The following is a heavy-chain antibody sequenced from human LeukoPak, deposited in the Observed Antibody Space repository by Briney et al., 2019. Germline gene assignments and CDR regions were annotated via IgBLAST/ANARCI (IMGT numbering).Heavy chain of an antibody. CDR2: ISYDGSNK. J-gene: IGHJ4*02. D-gene: IGHD1-26*01. CDR3: AKDLSGYLDY. V-gene: IGHV3-30*18. Sequence: GGSLRLSCAASGFTFSSYGMHWVRQAPGKGLEWVAVISYDGSNKYYADSVKGRFTISRDNSKNTLYLQMDSLRAEDTAVYYCAKDLSGYLDYWGQGTLVTVSS. CDR1: GFTFSSYG.